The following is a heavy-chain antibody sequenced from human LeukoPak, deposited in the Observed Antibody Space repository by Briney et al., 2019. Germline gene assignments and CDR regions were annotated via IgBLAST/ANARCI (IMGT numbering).Heavy chain of an antibody. Sequence: GESLKISCRGSGYSFTSYWIGWVRQMPGEGLEWMGIIYPGDSDTRYSPSFQGQVTISADKSISTAYLQGSSLKAPDTAMYYCARRITMVRGEQSGWFDPWGQGTLVTVS. CDR1: GYSFTSYW. CDR2: IYPGDSDT. J-gene: IGHJ5*02. CDR3: ARRITMVRGEQSGWFDP. D-gene: IGHD3-10*01. V-gene: IGHV5-51*01.